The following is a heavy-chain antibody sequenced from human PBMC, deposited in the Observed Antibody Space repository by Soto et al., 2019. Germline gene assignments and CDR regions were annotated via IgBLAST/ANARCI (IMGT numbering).Heavy chain of an antibody. CDR1: GGTFSSYT. CDR3: AATARDSSGYYFPGY. CDR2: IITSSGIT. Sequence: GASVKVSCKASGGTFSSYTISWVRQAPGQGLEWIGRIITSSGITNYAQKFQERVTITRDMFTSTAYMELSSLRSEDTAVYYCAATARDSSGYYFPGYWGQGTLVTVSS. V-gene: IGHV1-69*02. D-gene: IGHD3-22*01. J-gene: IGHJ4*02.